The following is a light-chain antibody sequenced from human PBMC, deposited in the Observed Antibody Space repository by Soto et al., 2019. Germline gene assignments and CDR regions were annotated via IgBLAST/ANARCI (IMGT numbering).Light chain of an antibody. CDR1: QSIGSW. J-gene: IGKJ1*01. V-gene: IGKV1-5*01. CDR3: QQYNTYFKT. Sequence: IQLTQSPSSLSASVGDRVTITCRASQSIGSWLAWYQQQPGKAPKLLIYDASSSEGGVPSRFSGSGSGTEFTLTISSLQPDDFATYCCQQYNTYFKTFGQGTKVDIK. CDR2: DAS.